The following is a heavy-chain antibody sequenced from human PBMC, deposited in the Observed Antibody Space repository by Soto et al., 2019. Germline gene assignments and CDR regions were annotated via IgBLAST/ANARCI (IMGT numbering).Heavy chain of an antibody. V-gene: IGHV1-46*01. D-gene: IGHD1-26*01. Sequence: ASVKVSCKASGYTFTNYDINWVRQAPGQGLEWMGIINPSGGSTSYAQKFQGRVTMTRDTSTSTVYMELSSLRSEDTAVYYCARGLVGATRLFFRYWGQGTLVTVSS. CDR1: GYTFTNYD. J-gene: IGHJ4*02. CDR3: ARGLVGATRLFFRY. CDR2: INPSGGST.